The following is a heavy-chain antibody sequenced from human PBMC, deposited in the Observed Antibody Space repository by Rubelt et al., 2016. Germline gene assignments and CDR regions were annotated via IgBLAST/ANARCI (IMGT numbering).Heavy chain of an antibody. Sequence: DVQLLESGGGLVQPGGSLRLSCAASGFTFSNCAMHWVRQAPGKGLEWVSHISSSISSIYYADSVKGRFTISRDNAKNSLYLQMNSLRAEATAVYYCARGYYYGMDVWGQGTTVTVSS. J-gene: IGHJ6*02. V-gene: IGHV3-48*04. CDR1: GFTFSNCA. CDR2: ISSSISSI. CDR3: ARGYYYGMDV.